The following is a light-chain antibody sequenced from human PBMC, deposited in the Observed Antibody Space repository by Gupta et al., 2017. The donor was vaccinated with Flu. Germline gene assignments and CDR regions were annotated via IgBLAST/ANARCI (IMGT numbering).Light chain of an antibody. CDR3: QAYDNSLRGSV. J-gene: IGLJ3*02. V-gene: IGLV1-40*01. Sequence: QSVLTQPPSVSGAPGQRVTISCTGSSSNIGAGYGVHWYQQLPRSVPKLLIYDDRRRPSGIPDRFSGSRSGTSASLAITGLQAEDEADYSCQAYDNSLRGSVFGGGTKLTVL. CDR1: SSNIGAGYG. CDR2: DDR.